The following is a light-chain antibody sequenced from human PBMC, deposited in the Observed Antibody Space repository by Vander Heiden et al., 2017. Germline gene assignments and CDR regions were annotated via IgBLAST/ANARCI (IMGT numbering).Light chain of an antibody. CDR3: LQSYSTPWT. CDR1: QSINTY. J-gene: IGKJ2*01. CDR2: AAS. Sequence: DIQLTQSPSSLSASVGDRVTVTCRASQSINTYLSWYQQKPGKAPKLLIYAASSLQNGVPPRFSGSGSGTEFTLTISSLQPEDFASYYCLQSYSTPWTFGQGTKLEIK. V-gene: IGKV1-39*01.